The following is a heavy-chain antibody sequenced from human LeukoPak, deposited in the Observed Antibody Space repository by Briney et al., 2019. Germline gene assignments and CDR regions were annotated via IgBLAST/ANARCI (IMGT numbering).Heavy chain of an antibody. D-gene: IGHD3-22*01. CDR3: ARAREAYYYDSSGYYYLSYFDY. CDR2: IYYSGST. Sequence: SETLSLTCTVSGGSISSYYWSWIRQLPGKGLEWIGYIYYSGSTNYNPSLKSRVTISVDTSKNQFSLKLSSVTAADTAVYYCARAREAYYYDSSGYYYLSYFDYWGQGTLVTVSS. J-gene: IGHJ4*02. CDR1: GGSISSYY. V-gene: IGHV4-59*01.